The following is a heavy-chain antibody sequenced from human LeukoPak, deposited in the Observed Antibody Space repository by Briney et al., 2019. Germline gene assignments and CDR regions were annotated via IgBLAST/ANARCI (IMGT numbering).Heavy chain of an antibody. V-gene: IGHV1-69*05. CDR1: GGTFSSYA. CDR3: SRDRRNRVYGGNLYYFDY. D-gene: IGHD4-23*01. Sequence: SSVKVSCKASGGTFSSYAISWVRQAPGQGLEWMGGIIPIFGTANYAQKFQGRVTITTDESTSTAYMELSSLRSEDTAVYYCSRDRRNRVYGGNLYYFDYWGQGTLVTVSS. CDR2: IIPIFGTA. J-gene: IGHJ4*02.